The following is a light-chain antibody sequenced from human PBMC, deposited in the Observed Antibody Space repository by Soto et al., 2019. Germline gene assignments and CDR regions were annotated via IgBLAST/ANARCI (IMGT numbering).Light chain of an antibody. Sequence: EIVMTQSPATLSVSPGEGATLSCRASQSVNSKVAWYQQKSGQAPRLLIYVASTRASGTPARFSASGSGTEFTLTISSLHSEDFAVYFCQQFHNWPLTFGGGTKVEIK. V-gene: IGKV3-15*01. CDR3: QQFHNWPLT. J-gene: IGKJ4*01. CDR1: QSVNSK. CDR2: VAS.